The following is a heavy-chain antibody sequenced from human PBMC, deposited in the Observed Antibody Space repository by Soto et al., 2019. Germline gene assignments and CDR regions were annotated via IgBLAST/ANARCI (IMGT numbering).Heavy chain of an antibody. V-gene: IGHV4-59*01. J-gene: IGHJ3*02. Sequence: SGTLSLTCTVPGGSISSYYWSWIRQPPGKGLEWIGYIYYSGSTNYNPSLKSRVTISVDTSKNQFSLKLSSVTTADTAVYYRARRWGIAAHEAFDIWGQGTMVTVSS. CDR1: GGSISSYY. D-gene: IGHD6-13*01. CDR2: IYYSGST. CDR3: ARRWGIAAHEAFDI.